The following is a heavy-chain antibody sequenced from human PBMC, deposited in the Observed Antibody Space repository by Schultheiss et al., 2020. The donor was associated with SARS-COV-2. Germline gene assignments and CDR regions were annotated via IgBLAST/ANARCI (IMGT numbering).Heavy chain of an antibody. CDR1: GGSISSGSYY. D-gene: IGHD3-3*01. Sequence: SETLSLTCTVSGGSISSGSYYWSWIRQPAGKGLEWIGRIYTSGSTNYNPSLKSRVTISVDTSKNQFSLKLSSVTAADTAVYYCARGRTLRFSEAWFDPWGQGTLVTVSS. V-gene: IGHV4-61*02. CDR3: ARGRTLRFSEAWFDP. J-gene: IGHJ5*02. CDR2: IYTSGST.